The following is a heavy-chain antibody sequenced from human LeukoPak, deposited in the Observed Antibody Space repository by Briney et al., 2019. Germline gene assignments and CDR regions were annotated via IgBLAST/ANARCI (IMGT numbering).Heavy chain of an antibody. CDR1: GGTFSSYA. V-gene: IGHV1-69*05. CDR2: IVPIFGTA. CDR3: ARAYYDSSGLPFDY. J-gene: IGHJ4*02. Sequence: SVKVSCKASGGTFSSYAISWVRQAPGQGLEWMGGIVPIFGTANYARKFQGRVTITTDESTSTAYMELSSLRSEDTAVYYCARAYYDSSGLPFDYWGQGTLVTVSS. D-gene: IGHD3-22*01.